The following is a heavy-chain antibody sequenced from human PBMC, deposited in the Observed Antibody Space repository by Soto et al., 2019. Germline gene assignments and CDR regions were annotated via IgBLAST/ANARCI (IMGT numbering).Heavy chain of an antibody. CDR1: GGSFSGYY. V-gene: IGHV4-34*01. CDR3: ARSLTVGSSSASTFEYYYYYGLDV. J-gene: IGHJ6*02. Sequence: SETLSLTCAVYGGSFSGYYWSWIRQPPGKGLEWIGEINHSGSTNYNPSLKSRVTISVDTSKNQFSLKLSSVTAADTAVYYCARSLTVGSSSASTFEYYYYYGLDVWGQGTTGTVSS. D-gene: IGHD6-13*01. CDR2: INHSGST.